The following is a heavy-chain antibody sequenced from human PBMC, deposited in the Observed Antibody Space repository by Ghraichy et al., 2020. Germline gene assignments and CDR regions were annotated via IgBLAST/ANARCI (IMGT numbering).Heavy chain of an antibody. CDR1: RGSFRGYS. D-gene: IGHD5-12*01. V-gene: IGHV4-34*01. J-gene: IGHJ6*02. Sequence: SETLSLTCAVYRGSFRGYSWTWIRQPPGKGLEWIGEMNHSGSTNHHPSLKSRVTISVDTSKNRFSLKLRSVTAADTAVYYCARATIRDGMDVWGPGTTVTVSS. CDR2: MNHSGST. CDR3: ARATIRDGMDV.